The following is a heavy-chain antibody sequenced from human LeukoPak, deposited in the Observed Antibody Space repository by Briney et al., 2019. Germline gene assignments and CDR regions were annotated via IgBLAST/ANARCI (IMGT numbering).Heavy chain of an antibody. CDR2: ISSTRSYI. V-gene: IGHV3-21*01. J-gene: IGHJ6*04. CDR3: AELGITMIGGV. Sequence: GGSLRLSCAASGFTFTTYAMSWVRQVPGKGLEWISSISSTRSYIYYADSVKGRFTISRDNAKNSLYLQMNRLRAEDTAVYYCAELGITMIGGVWGKGTTVTISS. D-gene: IGHD3-10*02. CDR1: GFTFTTYA.